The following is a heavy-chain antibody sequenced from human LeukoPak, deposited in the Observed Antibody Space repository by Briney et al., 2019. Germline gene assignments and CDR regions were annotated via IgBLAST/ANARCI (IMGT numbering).Heavy chain of an antibody. CDR1: GYSFTRYW. V-gene: IGHV5-51*01. J-gene: IGHJ1*01. Sequence: PGGSLRLSCKGSGYSFTRYWIGWVRQMPGRGVEWMRIIYPGDSDTRYSSSLQRQVTISADKSISTAYLQWSSLKASDTAMYYWARLISNFQHWGQGTLVTVSS. CDR3: ARLISNFQH. D-gene: IGHD3-22*01. CDR2: IYPGDSDT.